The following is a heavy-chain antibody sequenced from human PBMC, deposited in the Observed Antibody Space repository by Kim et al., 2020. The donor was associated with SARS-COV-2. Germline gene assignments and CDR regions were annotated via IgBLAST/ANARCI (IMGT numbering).Heavy chain of an antibody. CDR1: GFTFSSYA. Sequence: GGSLRLSCATSGFTFSSYAMSWVRQAPGKGLEWVSAISGSGGSTYYADSVKGRFTISRDNSKNTLYLQMNSLRAEDTAVYYCAKEGLEGYYDSSGYYSGAFDIWGQGTMVTVSS. J-gene: IGHJ3*02. CDR2: ISGSGGST. D-gene: IGHD3-22*01. V-gene: IGHV3-23*01. CDR3: AKEGLEGYYDSSGYYSGAFDI.